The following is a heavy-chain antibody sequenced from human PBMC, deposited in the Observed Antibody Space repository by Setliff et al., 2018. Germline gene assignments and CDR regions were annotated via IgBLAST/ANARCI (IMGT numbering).Heavy chain of an antibody. J-gene: IGHJ5*02. D-gene: IGHD5-18*01. CDR3: ARRRDTAMVLIKLPPPHRLGRWFDP. CDR1: GYSISSGYY. V-gene: IGHV4-38-2*01. CDR2: IYHSGST. Sequence: PSETLSLTCAVSGYSISSGYYWGWIRQPPGKGLEWIGSIYHSGSTYYNPSLKSRVTISVDTSKNQFSLKLSSVTAADTAVYYCARRRDTAMVLIKLPPPHRLGRWFDPWGQGTLVTVSS.